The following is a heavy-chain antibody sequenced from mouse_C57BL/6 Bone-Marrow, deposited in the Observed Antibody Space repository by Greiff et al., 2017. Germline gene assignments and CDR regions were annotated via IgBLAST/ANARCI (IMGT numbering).Heavy chain of an antibody. CDR1: GYTFTSYW. J-gene: IGHJ4*01. Sequence: QVQLQQPGAELVKPGASVKMSCKASGYTFTSYWITWVKQRPGQGLEWIGDIYPGSGSTNYNEKFKSKATLTVDTSSSTAYMQLSSLTSEDSAVYYCARDSSMVTRAMDYWGQGTSVTVSS. V-gene: IGHV1-55*01. CDR3: ARDSSMVTRAMDY. D-gene: IGHD2-2*01. CDR2: IYPGSGST.